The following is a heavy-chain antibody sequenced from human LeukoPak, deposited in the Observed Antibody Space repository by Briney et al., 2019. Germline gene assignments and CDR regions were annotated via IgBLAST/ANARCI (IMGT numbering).Heavy chain of an antibody. CDR3: ARVLCSGGSCYSLFDY. Sequence: ASVKVSCKASGYTFTSFYMHWVRQAPGQGLEWVGIINTSGGSSNYAQKFQGRVTMTRDTSTSTGYMEQSSLRSEDTAVYYCARVLCSGGSCYSLFDYWGQGTLVTVS. J-gene: IGHJ4*02. D-gene: IGHD2-15*01. V-gene: IGHV1-46*01. CDR2: INTSGGSS. CDR1: GYTFTSFY.